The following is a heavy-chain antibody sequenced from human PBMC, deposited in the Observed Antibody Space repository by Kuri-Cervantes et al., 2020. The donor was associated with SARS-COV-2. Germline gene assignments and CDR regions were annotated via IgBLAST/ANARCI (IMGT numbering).Heavy chain of an antibody. V-gene: IGHV1-18*01. Sequence: ASVKVSCKASGYTYTAYGISWVRLAPGQGLEWMGWISAYNFKRDYAQKFQGRVTMTTDTSTSTAYMELRSLRSDDTAVYYCARSRSGSYDALDIWGQGTIVTVSS. D-gene: IGHD3-3*01. CDR3: ARSRSGSYDALDI. CDR1: GYTYTAYG. CDR2: ISAYNFKR. J-gene: IGHJ3*02.